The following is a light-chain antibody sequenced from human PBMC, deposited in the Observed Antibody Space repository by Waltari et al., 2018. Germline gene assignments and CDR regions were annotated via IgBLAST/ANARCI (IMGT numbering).Light chain of an antibody. J-gene: IGKJ4*02. CDR1: QSIPRW. CDR2: KAS. CDR3: QHYDSYSAT. Sequence: DIQMTQSPSTLSASVGDRVTITCRASQSIPRWLAWYQQKPGKAPKLLIYKASILESGVSSRFSGGGSGTEFTLTISSLQPDDFATYYGQHYDSYSATFGGG. V-gene: IGKV1-5*03.